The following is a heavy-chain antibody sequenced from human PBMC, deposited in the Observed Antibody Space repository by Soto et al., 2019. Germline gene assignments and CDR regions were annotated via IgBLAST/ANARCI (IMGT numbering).Heavy chain of an antibody. CDR3: ARENNVLPGGYFDY. V-gene: IGHV4-30-2*01. Sequence: QLQLQESGSGLVKPSQTLSLTCAVSGGSISSGGYSWSWIRQPPGKGLEWIGYIYHSGSTYYNPSPKRRVTIAVDRSKNPFSRKLSSVTAADTAVYYCARENNVLPGGYFDYWGQGTLVTVSS. CDR1: GGSISSGGYS. D-gene: IGHD3-10*01. CDR2: IYHSGST. J-gene: IGHJ4*02.